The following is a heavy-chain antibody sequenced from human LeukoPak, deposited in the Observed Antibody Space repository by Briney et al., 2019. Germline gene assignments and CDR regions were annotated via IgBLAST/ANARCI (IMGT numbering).Heavy chain of an antibody. CDR3: ATDFYDTT. V-gene: IGHV3-15*07. D-gene: IGHD3-22*01. Sequence: GGSLRLSCATSGFTFSNAWMNWVRQAPGKGLEWVGRIRSNSDGGTIDYAAPVKGRFALSRDDSKSTLYLQMNSLQTEDTAVYYCATDFYDTTWGQGTLVTVSS. CDR1: GFTFSNAW. J-gene: IGHJ5*02. CDR2: IRSNSDGGTI.